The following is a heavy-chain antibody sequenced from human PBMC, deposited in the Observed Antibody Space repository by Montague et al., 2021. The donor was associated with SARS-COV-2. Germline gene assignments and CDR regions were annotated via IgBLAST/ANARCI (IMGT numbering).Heavy chain of an antibody. V-gene: IGHV3-53*04. Sequence: SLRLSCAASGFTVSSNYMSWVRQAPGKGLEWVSVIYSGGITCYADSVKGRFTISRHNSKNTLYLQMNGLRAEDTAVYYCAVELGLLRAYWGQGTLVTVSS. CDR1: GFTVSSNY. CDR3: AVELGLLRAY. CDR2: IYSGGIT. D-gene: IGHD3/OR15-3a*01. J-gene: IGHJ4*02.